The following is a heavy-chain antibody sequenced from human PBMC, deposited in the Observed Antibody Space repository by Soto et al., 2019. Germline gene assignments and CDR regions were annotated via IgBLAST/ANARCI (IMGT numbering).Heavy chain of an antibody. CDR1: GFTLSSYW. CDR3: ARDPGSSSWYPPFDY. Sequence: PGGSLRLSCAASGFTLSSYWMSWVRQAPGKGLEWVANIKQDGSEKYYVDSVKGRFTISRDNAKNSRYLQMNSLRAEDTAVYYCARDPGSSSWYPPFDYWGQGTLVTVSS. J-gene: IGHJ4*02. D-gene: IGHD6-13*01. CDR2: IKQDGSEK. V-gene: IGHV3-7*05.